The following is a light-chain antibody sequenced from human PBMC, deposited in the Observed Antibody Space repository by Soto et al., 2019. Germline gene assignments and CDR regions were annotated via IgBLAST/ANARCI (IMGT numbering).Light chain of an antibody. CDR1: ESINRH. CDR2: AAS. V-gene: IGKV1-39*01. Sequence: DIQMTQSPSSLSASVGDRVTITCRASESINRHLNWYQQQPGRAPKLLIYAASSLQNGVPSRFRGGGSGTDFTLIITNLQPEDFATYYCQQSYTALSITFGQGTRLXIK. J-gene: IGKJ5*01. CDR3: QQSYTALSIT.